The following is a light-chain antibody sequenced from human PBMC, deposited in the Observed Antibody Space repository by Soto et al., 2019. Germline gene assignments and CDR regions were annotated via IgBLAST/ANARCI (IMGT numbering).Light chain of an antibody. Sequence: AIQMTQSPSSLSASVRDRVTITCRASQGIRNDLGWYQQKPGKAPKLLIYAASSLQSGVPSRFSCSGSGTDFTLTISSLQPEDFATYYCLQDYNYPLTFGGGTKVEIK. V-gene: IGKV1-6*01. CDR2: AAS. CDR3: LQDYNYPLT. CDR1: QGIRND. J-gene: IGKJ4*01.